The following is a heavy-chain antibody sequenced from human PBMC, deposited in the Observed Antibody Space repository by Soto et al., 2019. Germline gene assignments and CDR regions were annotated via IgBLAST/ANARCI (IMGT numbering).Heavy chain of an antibody. CDR1: GFNFSNYG. Sequence: EVQVVESGGGLVKPGGSLRLSCAASGFNFSNYGRNWVRQAPGKGLEWVSSISSSRSYISYADSVKGRFTISRDNAKNSVYLQMNSLRAEDTAVYYCARSDCTSTSCYVVWFDPWGQGTLVTVSS. CDR2: ISSSRSYI. CDR3: ARSDCTSTSCYVVWFDP. V-gene: IGHV3-21*01. J-gene: IGHJ5*02. D-gene: IGHD2-2*01.